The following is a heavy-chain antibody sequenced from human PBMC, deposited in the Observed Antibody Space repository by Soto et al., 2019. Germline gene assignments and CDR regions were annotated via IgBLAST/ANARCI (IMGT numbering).Heavy chain of an antibody. J-gene: IGHJ4*02. CDR2: ISGSGGST. CDR3: AGGVPGFLEWLLVFDY. V-gene: IGHV3-23*01. D-gene: IGHD3-3*01. CDR1: GFTFSSYA. Sequence: PGGSLRLSCAASGFTFSSYAMSWVRQAPGKGLEWVSAISGSGGSTYYADSVRGRFTISRDNSKNTLYLQMNSLRAEDTAVYYCAGGVPGFLEWLLVFDYWGQGTLVTVSS.